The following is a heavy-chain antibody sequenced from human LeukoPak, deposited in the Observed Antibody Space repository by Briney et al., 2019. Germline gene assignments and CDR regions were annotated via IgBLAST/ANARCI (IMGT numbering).Heavy chain of an antibody. CDR1: GFTFSSYA. V-gene: IGHV3-23*01. J-gene: IGHJ4*02. D-gene: IGHD3-10*01. CDR3: AKDPYSYGSGIVY. Sequence: GGSLRLSCAASGFTFSSYAMSWVRQAPGKGLEWVSAISGSGGNTYSADSVKGRFTISRDNSKSTLYLQMNSLRAEDTAVYYCAKDPYSYGSGIVYWGEGTLDTVSS. CDR2: ISGSGGNT.